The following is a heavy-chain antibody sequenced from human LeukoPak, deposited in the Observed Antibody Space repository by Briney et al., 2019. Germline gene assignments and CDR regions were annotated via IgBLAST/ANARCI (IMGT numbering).Heavy chain of an antibody. CDR2: ISWNSGSR. D-gene: IGHD6-19*01. V-gene: IGHV3-9*01. Sequence: PGGSLRLSCAASGFTFDDYAMHWVRQAPGKGLEWVSGISWNSGSRGYADSVKGRFTISRDNAKNSLYLQMNSLRAEDTALYYCAKGGYSSGWTGWFDPWGQGTLVTVPS. CDR3: AKGGYSSGWTGWFDP. J-gene: IGHJ5*02. CDR1: GFTFDDYA.